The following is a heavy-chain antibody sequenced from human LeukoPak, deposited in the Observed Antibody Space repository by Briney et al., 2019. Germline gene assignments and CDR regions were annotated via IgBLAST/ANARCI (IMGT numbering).Heavy chain of an antibody. D-gene: IGHD3-22*01. CDR3: ARGGYYDSSAYINAPDY. V-gene: IGHV3-20*04. CDR2: INWNGGST. Sequence: GGSPILSCAASGFTFDDYGMSWVRQVPGKGLAWVSSINWNGGSTRYADSVKGRFTISRDNARNSLYLQMNSLRAEDTALYYCARGGYYDSSAYINAPDYWGQGTLVTVST. J-gene: IGHJ4*02. CDR1: GFTFDDYG.